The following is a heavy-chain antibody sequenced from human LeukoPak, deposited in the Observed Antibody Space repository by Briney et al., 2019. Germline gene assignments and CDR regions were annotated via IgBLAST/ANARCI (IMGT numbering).Heavy chain of an antibody. D-gene: IGHD3-10*01. V-gene: IGHV1-18*01. J-gene: IGHJ5*02. Sequence: ASVKVSCKASGYTFTSYGISWVRQAPGQGLEWMGWISADNGNANYAQKLQGRVTMTTDTSTSTAYMQLRSLRSDATAVYSRARGPPAERRFGELPTRRYNWFDPWGQGTLVTVSS. CDR2: ISADNGNA. CDR1: GYTFTSYG. CDR3: ARGPPAERRFGELPTRRYNWFDP.